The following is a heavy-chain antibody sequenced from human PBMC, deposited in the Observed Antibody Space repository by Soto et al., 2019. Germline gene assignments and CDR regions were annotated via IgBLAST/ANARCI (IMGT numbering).Heavy chain of an antibody. CDR3: ARSGDNYNRLDY. V-gene: IGHV3-11*06. CDR1: GFTFSDYH. D-gene: IGHD1-1*01. CDR2: SSNSGTFS. J-gene: IGHJ4*02. Sequence: GGSLRLSCEGSGFTFSDYHISWIRQAPGKGLEWISYSSNSGTFSRYADSVKGRFSISRDNTKNLLYLQMSSLRAEDTAVYYCARSGDNYNRLDYWGQGTPVTVSS.